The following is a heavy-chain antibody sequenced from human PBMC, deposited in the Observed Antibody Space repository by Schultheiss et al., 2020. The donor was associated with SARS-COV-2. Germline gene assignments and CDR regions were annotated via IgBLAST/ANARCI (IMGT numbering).Heavy chain of an antibody. CDR1: GDSVSSNSAA. J-gene: IGHJ2*01. CDR3: ARAYRPASTENWYFDL. Sequence: SQTLSLTCAISGDSVSSNSAAWNWIRQSPSRGLEWLGRTYYRSKWHNDYAVSVKSRININPDTSKNQFSLKLSSVTAADTAVYYCARAYRPASTENWYFDLWGRGTLVTVSS. V-gene: IGHV6-1*01. CDR2: TYYRSKWHN.